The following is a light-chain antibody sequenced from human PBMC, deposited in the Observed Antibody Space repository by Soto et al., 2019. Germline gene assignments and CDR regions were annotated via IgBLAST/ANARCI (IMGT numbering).Light chain of an antibody. CDR2: WAS. J-gene: IGKJ4*01. CDR3: QQYYSTPLT. CDR1: QSVLYSSNNKNY. Sequence: DIVSTQSPDSLAVSLGVRATINCKSSQSVLYSSNNKNYLAWYQQKPGQPPKLLIYWASTRESGVPDRFSGSGSGTDFTLTISSLQAEDVAVYYCQQYYSTPLTFGGGTKVEIK. V-gene: IGKV4-1*01.